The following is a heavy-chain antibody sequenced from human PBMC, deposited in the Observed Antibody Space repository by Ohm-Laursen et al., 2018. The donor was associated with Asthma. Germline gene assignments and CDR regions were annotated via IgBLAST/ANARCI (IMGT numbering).Heavy chain of an antibody. D-gene: IGHD3-3*01. CDR1: GFTFSNAW. Sequence: SLRLSCSASGFTFSNAWMSWVRQAPGKGLEWVGRIKSKTDGGTTDYAAPVKGRFTISRDDSKNTLYLQMNSLRAEDTAVYYCVKDKDFWSGYYSGFDRWGQGTLVTVSS. J-gene: IGHJ4*02. CDR3: VKDKDFWSGYYSGFDR. V-gene: IGHV3-15*01. CDR2: IKSKTDGGTT.